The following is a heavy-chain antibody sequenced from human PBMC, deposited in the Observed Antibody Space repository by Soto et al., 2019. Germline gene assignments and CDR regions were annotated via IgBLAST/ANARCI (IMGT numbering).Heavy chain of an antibody. Sequence: SEPLSLTCTVSGGSISSYYWSWIRQPPGKGLDWIGYIYYSGSTNYNPSLKSRVTISVDTSKNQFSLKLSSVTAADTAVYYCARSDGRYWGQGTLVTVSS. J-gene: IGHJ4*02. CDR1: GGSISSYY. V-gene: IGHV4-59*01. CDR3: ARSDGRY. CDR2: IYYSGST.